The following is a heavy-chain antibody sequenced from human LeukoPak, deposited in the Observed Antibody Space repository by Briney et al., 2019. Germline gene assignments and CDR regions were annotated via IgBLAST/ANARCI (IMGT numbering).Heavy chain of an antibody. V-gene: IGHV1-46*01. Sequence: ASVKVSCKSSGYTFTNYYIHWVRQAPGQGLKWMGIINPSGSSTSYAQKFQGRVTMTRHTSTSTVYMELSSLRSEDTAVYYCAGGTTNTKGAFDMWGQGTMVTVSS. CDR3: AGGTTNTKGAFDM. CDR2: INPSGSST. J-gene: IGHJ3*02. CDR1: GYTFTNYY. D-gene: IGHD2-8*01.